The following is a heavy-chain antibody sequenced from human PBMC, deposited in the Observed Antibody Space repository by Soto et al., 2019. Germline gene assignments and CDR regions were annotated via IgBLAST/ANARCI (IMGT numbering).Heavy chain of an antibody. CDR2: INPSGGST. D-gene: IGHD2-2*01. CDR3: ARVMWDIVLVPAAKNYYYYYGMDV. V-gene: IGHV1-46*01. Sequence: ASVKVSCKTSGYTFTGYYMHWVRQAHGQGLEWMGIINPSGGSTSYAQKFQGRVTMTRDTSTSTVYMELSSLRSEDTAVYYCARVMWDIVLVPAAKNYYYYYGMDVWGQGTTVTVSS. J-gene: IGHJ6*02. CDR1: GYTFTGYY.